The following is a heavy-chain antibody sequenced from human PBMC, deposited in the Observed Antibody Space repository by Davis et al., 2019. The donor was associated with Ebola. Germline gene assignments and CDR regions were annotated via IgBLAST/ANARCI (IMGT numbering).Heavy chain of an antibody. J-gene: IGHJ4*02. CDR2: IYYSGST. CDR1: GGSISSSSYY. D-gene: IGHD3-10*01. V-gene: IGHV4-39*07. CDR3: ASTYGAGSYWYFEH. Sequence: MPSETLSLTCTVSGGSISSSSYYWGWIRQPPGKGLEWIGSIYYSGSTYYNPSLKSRVTISVDTSKNQFSLKLSSVTAADTAVYYCASTYGAGSYWYFEHWGQGTLITVSS.